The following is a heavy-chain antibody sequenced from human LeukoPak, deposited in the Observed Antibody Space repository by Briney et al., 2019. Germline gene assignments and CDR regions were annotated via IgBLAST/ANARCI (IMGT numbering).Heavy chain of an antibody. V-gene: IGHV4-34*01. CDR1: GGSFSGYY. D-gene: IGHD3-10*01. J-gene: IGHJ4*02. CDR2: ITHSEST. CDR3: ASRPSNFYGSGSYYNGYFDY. Sequence: SETLSLTCAVYGGSFSGYYWSWIRQPPGKGLEWIGEITHSESTNHNPSLKSRVTISVDTSKNQFSLKLSSVTAADTAVYYCASRPSNFYGSGSYYNGYFDYWGQGTLVTVSS.